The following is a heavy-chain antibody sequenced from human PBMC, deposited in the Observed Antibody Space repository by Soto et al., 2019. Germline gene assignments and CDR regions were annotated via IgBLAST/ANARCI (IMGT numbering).Heavy chain of an antibody. CDR2: IYYSGST. D-gene: IGHD5-18*01. J-gene: IGHJ4*02. V-gene: IGHV4-31*03. CDR1: GGSISSGGYY. Sequence: QVQLQESGPGLVKPSQTLSLTCTVSGGSISSGGYYWSWIRQHPGKGLEWIGYIYYSGSTYYNPSLKGRVTISVDTSKSRFSLRLSSVTAADTAVYYCARAGSGVQLWYWGQGTLVTVSS. CDR3: ARAGSGVQLWY.